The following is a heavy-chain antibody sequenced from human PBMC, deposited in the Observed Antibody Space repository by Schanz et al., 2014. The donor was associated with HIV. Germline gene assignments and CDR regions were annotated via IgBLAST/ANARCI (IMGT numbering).Heavy chain of an antibody. CDR1: GYTFTSYG. CDR3: ARDFNIGDQYYFDH. J-gene: IGHJ4*02. CDR2: IIPILGPA. Sequence: QVQLVQSGAEVKKPGASVKVSCKASGYTFTSYGISWVRQAPGQGLEWMGGIIPILGPANYAQKFQGRVTLTRDTSTSTVYMHLSSLRSDDTAVYFCARDFNIGDQYYFDHWGQGTLVTVSS. D-gene: IGHD2-21*02. V-gene: IGHV1-18*01.